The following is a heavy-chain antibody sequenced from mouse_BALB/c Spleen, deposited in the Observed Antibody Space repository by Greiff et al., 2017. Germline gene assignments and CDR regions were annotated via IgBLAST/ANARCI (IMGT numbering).Heavy chain of an antibody. J-gene: IGHJ2*01. V-gene: IGHV5-17*02. CDR2: ISSGSSTI. CDR3: ASSYDYDFDY. CDR1: GFTFSSFG. Sequence: EVMLVESGGGLVQPGGSRKLSCAASGFTFSSFGMHWVRQAPEKGLEWVAYISSGSSTIYYADTVKGRFTISRDNPKNTLFLQMTSLRSEDTAMYYCASSYDYDFDYWGQGTTLTVSS. D-gene: IGHD2-4*01.